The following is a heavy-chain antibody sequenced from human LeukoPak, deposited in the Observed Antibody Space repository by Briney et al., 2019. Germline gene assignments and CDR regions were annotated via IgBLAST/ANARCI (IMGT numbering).Heavy chain of an antibody. D-gene: IGHD3-10*01. V-gene: IGHV3-30*04. Sequence: PGRSLRLSCAASGFTFSSYAMHWVRQAPGKGLEWVAVISYDGSNKYYADSVKGRFTISRGKSKNMLYVQMNSLRAEDTAVYYCARARFGELGVPDFDYWGQGTLVTVSS. CDR2: ISYDGSNK. CDR3: ARARFGELGVPDFDY. J-gene: IGHJ4*02. CDR1: GFTFSSYA.